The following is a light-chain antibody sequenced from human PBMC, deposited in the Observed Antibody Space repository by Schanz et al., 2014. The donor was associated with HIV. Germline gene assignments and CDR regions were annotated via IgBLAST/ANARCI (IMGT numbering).Light chain of an antibody. Sequence: FMLTQPHSVSESPGKTATISCTRSSGNIADSCVQWYQQRPGSAPTSVLYGESQRPSGVPDRFSGSIDRSSNSASLTISGLETEDEAVYFCQSYDSSNSVVFGGGTKLTVL. CDR2: GES. J-gene: IGLJ3*02. V-gene: IGLV6-57*04. CDR3: QSYDSSNSVV. CDR1: SGNIADSC.